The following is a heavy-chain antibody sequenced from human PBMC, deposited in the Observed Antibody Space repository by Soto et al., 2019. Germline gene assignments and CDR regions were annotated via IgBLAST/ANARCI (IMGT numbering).Heavy chain of an antibody. V-gene: IGHV1-3*01. D-gene: IGHD3-3*01. Sequence: ASVKVSCKASGYTFTSYAMHWVRQAPGQRLEWMGWINAGNGNTKYSQKFQGRVTITRDTSASTAYMELSSLRSEDTAVYYCARGRPYDFWSGSNYYYYMDVWGKGTTVTVSS. CDR2: INAGNGNT. CDR3: ARGRPYDFWSGSNYYYYMDV. CDR1: GYTFTSYA. J-gene: IGHJ6*03.